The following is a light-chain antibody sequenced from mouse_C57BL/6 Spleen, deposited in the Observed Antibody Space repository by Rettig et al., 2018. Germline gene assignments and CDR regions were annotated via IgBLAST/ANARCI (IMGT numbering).Light chain of an antibody. CDR2: YAS. Sequence: DIVMTQSPATLSVTPGDRVSLSCRASHSISDYLHWYQQKSHESPRLLIKYASQSISGIPSRFSGSGSGSDITLSINSVEPEDVGVYYCQNGHSFPLTFGAGTKLELK. V-gene: IGKV5-39*01. J-gene: IGKJ5*01. CDR3: QNGHSFPLT. CDR1: HSISDY.